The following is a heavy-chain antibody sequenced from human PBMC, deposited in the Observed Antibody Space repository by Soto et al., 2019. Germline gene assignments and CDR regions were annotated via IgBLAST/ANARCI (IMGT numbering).Heavy chain of an antibody. Sequence: TSETLSLTCTVSGGSISSYYWSWIRQPPGKGLEWIGYIYYSGSTNYNPSLRSRVTMSVDTSKNQFSLKLSSVTAADTAVYYCARRYGKNAFDIWGQGTMVTVSS. CDR3: ARRYGKNAFDI. J-gene: IGHJ3*02. D-gene: IGHD5-18*01. V-gene: IGHV4-59*01. CDR1: GGSISSYY. CDR2: IYYSGST.